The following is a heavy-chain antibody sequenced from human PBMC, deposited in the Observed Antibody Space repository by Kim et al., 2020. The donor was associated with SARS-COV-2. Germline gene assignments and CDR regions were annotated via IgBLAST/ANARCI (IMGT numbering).Heavy chain of an antibody. Sequence: DSVKCRFTISRENSKNTLYLQMHSLRAEDTAVYYCAGAMVRGVIITGGMDVWGQGTTVTVSS. V-gene: IGHV3-53*01. D-gene: IGHD3-10*01. CDR3: AGAMVRGVIITGGMDV. J-gene: IGHJ6*02.